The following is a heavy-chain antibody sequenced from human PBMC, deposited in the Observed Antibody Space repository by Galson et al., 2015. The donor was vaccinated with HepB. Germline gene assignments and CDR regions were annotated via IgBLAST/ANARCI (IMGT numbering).Heavy chain of an antibody. Sequence: ETLSLTCTVSGGSISSSSYYWGWIRQPPGKGLEWIGSIYYSGSTYYNPSLKSRVTISVDTSKNQFSLKLSSVTAADTAVYYCARLRYNFFKWPYGSGSSDSYYFDYWGQGTLVTVSS. J-gene: IGHJ4*02. D-gene: IGHD3-10*01. V-gene: IGHV4-39*01. CDR1: GGSISSSSYY. CDR3: ARLRYNFFKWPYGSGSSDSYYFDY. CDR2: IYYSGST.